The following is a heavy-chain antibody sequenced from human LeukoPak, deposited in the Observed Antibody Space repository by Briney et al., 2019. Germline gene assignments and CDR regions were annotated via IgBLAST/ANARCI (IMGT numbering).Heavy chain of an antibody. Sequence: SETLSLTCTVSGGSISSYYWSWIRQPPGKGLEWIGSIYYSGSTYYNPSLKSRVTISVDTSKNQFSLKLSSVTAADTAVYYCARAGGCSGGSCYLPRSYYYYYMDVWGKGTTVTVSS. J-gene: IGHJ6*03. CDR3: ARAGGCSGGSCYLPRSYYYYYMDV. CDR2: IYYSGST. D-gene: IGHD2-15*01. V-gene: IGHV4-39*07. CDR1: GGSISSYY.